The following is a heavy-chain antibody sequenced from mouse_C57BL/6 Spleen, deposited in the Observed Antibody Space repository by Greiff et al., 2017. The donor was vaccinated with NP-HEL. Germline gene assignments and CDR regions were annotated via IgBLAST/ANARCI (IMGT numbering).Heavy chain of an antibody. J-gene: IGHJ3*01. D-gene: IGHD2-2*01. CDR3: ARLSGYDLLAWFAY. V-gene: IGHV1-52*01. CDR1: GYTFTSYW. Sequence: VKLMESGAELVRPGSSVKLSCKASGYTFTSYWMHWVKQRPIQGLEWIGNIDPSDSETHYNQKFKDKATLTVDKSSSTAYMQLSSLTSEDSAVYYCARLSGYDLLAWFAYWGQGTLVTVSA. CDR2: IDPSDSET.